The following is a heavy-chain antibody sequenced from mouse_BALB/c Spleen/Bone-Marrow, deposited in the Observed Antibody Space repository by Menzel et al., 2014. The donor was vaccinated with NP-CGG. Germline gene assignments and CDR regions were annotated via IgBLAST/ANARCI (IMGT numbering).Heavy chain of an antibody. CDR1: GFTFSSYA. J-gene: IGHJ2*01. Sequence: EVKVVESGGGLVKPGGSLKLSCAASGFTFSSYAMSWVRQTPEKRLEWVASISSGGSTYYPDSVKGRFTIPRDNARNILYLQMSSLRSEDTAMYYCARVNYYGSFDYWGQGTTLTVSS. V-gene: IGHV5-6-5*01. CDR3: ARVNYYGSFDY. D-gene: IGHD1-2*01. CDR2: ISSGGST.